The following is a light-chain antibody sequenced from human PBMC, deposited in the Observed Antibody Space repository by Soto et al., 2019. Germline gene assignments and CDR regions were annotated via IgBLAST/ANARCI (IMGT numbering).Light chain of an antibody. CDR2: VAS. CDR1: QGISNF. V-gene: IGKV1-16*02. Sequence: DIQMTQSPSSVSASVGDTVTITCRASQGISNFLAWFQQKPGKAPKSLIYVASSLQSGVQSNFSGSGSDTDFTLTISSLQPEDAATYFCQQYHSFPVTFGGGTNVVIK. J-gene: IGKJ4*01. CDR3: QQYHSFPVT.